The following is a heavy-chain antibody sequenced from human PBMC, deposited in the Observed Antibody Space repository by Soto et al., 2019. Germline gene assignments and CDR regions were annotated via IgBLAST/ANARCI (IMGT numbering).Heavy chain of an antibody. Sequence: SSETLSLTCTVSGGSISSYYWSWIRQPAGKGLEWIGRIYTSGSTNYNPSLKSRVTMSVDTSKNQFSLKLSSVTAADTAVYYCAREFAKYDFWSGYYYFDYWGQGXLVTVYS. CDR2: IYTSGST. D-gene: IGHD3-3*01. V-gene: IGHV4-4*07. CDR3: AREFAKYDFWSGYYYFDY. CDR1: GGSISSYY. J-gene: IGHJ4*02.